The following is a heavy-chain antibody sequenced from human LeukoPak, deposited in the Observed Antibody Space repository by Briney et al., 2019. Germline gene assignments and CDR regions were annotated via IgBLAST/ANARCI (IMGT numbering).Heavy chain of an antibody. CDR3: AKDLGWELPAEAY. D-gene: IGHD1-26*01. CDR1: GFTFKSYV. Sequence: PGGSLRLSCVASGFTFKSYVMNWVRQAPGKGLEWLATNGSGVSISYADSAKGRFTTSRDNSNNTPYLQMNSLRVEDTAIYYCAKDLGWELPAEAYWGQGILVTVSS. V-gene: IGHV3-23*01. CDR2: TNGSGVSI. J-gene: IGHJ4*02.